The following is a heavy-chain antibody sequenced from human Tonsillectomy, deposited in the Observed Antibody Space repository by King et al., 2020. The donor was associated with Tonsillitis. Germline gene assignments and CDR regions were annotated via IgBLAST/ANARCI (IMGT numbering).Heavy chain of an antibody. J-gene: IGHJ4*02. CDR2: MNQDGSEK. Sequence: VQLVESGGGLVQPGGSLRLSCAASGFTFSSYWMAWVRQAPGKGLEWVYNMNQDGSEKYYVDSVKGRFTFSRDNAKNSLFLQMNSLRAEDTAVYYCARDGVGSDYWGQGTLVTVSS. D-gene: IGHD3-3*01. V-gene: IGHV3-7*01. CDR1: GFTFSSYW. CDR3: ARDGVGSDY.